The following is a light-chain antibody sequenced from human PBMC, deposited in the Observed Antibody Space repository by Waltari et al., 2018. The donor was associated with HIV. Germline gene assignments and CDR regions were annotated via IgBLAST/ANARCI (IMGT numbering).Light chain of an antibody. CDR2: LGS. V-gene: IGKV2-28*01. CDR1: QRLLHSNGYNY. J-gene: IGKJ1*01. CDR3: MQALQTPRT. Sequence: DTVMTLSPLSLPVTPGERASFPCRYSQRLLHSNGYNYLDWYLQKPGQSPQLLIYLGSNRASGVPDRFSGSGSGTDFTLKISRVEAEDVGVYYCMQALQTPRTFGQGTKVEIK.